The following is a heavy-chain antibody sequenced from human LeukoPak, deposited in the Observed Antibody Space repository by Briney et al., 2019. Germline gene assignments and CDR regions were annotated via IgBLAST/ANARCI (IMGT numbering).Heavy chain of an antibody. CDR2: IYSGGST. CDR1: GFTFTNYW. CDR3: ARDYDSTFDY. J-gene: IGHJ4*02. V-gene: IGHV3-53*01. D-gene: IGHD3-22*01. Sequence: GGSLRLSCAASGFTFTNYWMHWVRQAPGKGLEWVSVIYSGGSTYYADSVKGRFTISRDNSKNTLYLQMNSLRAEDTAVYYCARDYDSTFDYWGQGTLVTVSS.